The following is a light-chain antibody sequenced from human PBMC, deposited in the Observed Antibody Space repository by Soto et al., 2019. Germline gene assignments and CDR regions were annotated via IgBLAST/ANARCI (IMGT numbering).Light chain of an antibody. CDR2: DAS. Sequence: DIQMTQSHSTLSASVVYIVTITFRASQSVRSWLALYQQKPGTAPKLLIFDASRLESGVPSRFSGSASGTEFTLTISSLQPDDFATYYCQKYDNYPLNFGGGTKVDIK. CDR1: QSVRSW. V-gene: IGKV1-5*01. J-gene: IGKJ4*01. CDR3: QKYDNYPLN.